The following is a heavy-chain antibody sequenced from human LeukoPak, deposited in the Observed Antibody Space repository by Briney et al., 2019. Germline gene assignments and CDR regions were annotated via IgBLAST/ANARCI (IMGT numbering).Heavy chain of an antibody. CDR3: AKGGYYYDSSGYNY. J-gene: IGHJ4*02. V-gene: IGHV3-23*01. CDR2: ISGSGGTT. D-gene: IGHD3-22*01. CDR1: GFTFSSYA. Sequence: GGSLRLSCAASGFTFSSYAMSWVRQAPGKGLEWVSAISGSGGTTYYADSVKGRFTISRDNSKNTLYLQMNSLRAEDTAVYYCAKGGYYYDSSGYNYWGQGTLVTVSS.